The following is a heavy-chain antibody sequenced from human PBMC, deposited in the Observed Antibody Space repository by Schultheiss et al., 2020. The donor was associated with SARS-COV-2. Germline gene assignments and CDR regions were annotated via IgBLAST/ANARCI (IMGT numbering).Heavy chain of an antibody. J-gene: IGHJ6*03. CDR3: AKSGPRGGINYYYYMDV. CDR2: ISWNSGSI. V-gene: IGHV3-9*01. CDR1: GFTFDDYA. D-gene: IGHD3-10*01. Sequence: GGSLRLSCAASGFTFDDYAMHWVRQAPGKGLEWVSGISWNSGSIGYADSVKGRFTISRDNAKNSLYLQMNSLRAEDTALYYCAKSGPRGGINYYYYMDVWGKGTTVTVSS.